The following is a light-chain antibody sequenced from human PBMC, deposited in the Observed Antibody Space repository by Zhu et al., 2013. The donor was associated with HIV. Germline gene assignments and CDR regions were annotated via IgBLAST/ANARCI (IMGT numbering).Light chain of an antibody. CDR2: DVS. J-gene: IGLJ2*01. Sequence: QSALTQPASVSGSPGQSITISCAGTNSDIGTYNYVSWYQQYPGKAPTLLIHDVSDRPSGVSDRFSGSKSGHSASLTISGLHPADEALYFCSSYTTTSARILFGGGTRVTVL. CDR1: NSDIGTYNY. CDR3: SSYTTTSARIL. V-gene: IGLV2-14*03.